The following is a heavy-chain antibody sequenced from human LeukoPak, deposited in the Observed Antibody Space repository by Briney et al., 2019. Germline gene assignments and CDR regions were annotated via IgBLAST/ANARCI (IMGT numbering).Heavy chain of an antibody. CDR3: ARAMATTIHDAFDI. CDR1: GGTFSSYA. CDR2: IIPILGIA. V-gene: IGHV1-69*04. J-gene: IGHJ3*02. D-gene: IGHD5-24*01. Sequence: GSSVKVSYKASGGTFSSYAISWVRQAPGQGLEWMGRIIPILGIANYAQKFQGRVTITADKSTSTAYMELSSLRSEDTAVYYCARAMATTIHDAFDIWGQGTMVTVSS.